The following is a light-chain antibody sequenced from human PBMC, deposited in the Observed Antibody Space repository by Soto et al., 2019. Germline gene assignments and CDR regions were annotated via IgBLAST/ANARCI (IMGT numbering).Light chain of an antibody. V-gene: IGKV1-5*03. CDR1: QSISSW. CDR3: QQYNSLLT. CDR2: KAS. Sequence: DIQMTQSPSTLSASVGDRVTITCRASQSISSWLAWYQQKPGKAPKLLIYKASSLESGVPSRFSGSGSGTEFTLTISSLQHDDFAIYYCQQYNSLLTFGQGTKVETK. J-gene: IGKJ1*01.